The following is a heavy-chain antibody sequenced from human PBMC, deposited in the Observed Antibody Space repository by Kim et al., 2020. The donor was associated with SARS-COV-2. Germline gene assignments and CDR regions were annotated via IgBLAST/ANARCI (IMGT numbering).Heavy chain of an antibody. Sequence: SETLSLTCAVYGGSFSGYYWSWIRRPPGKGLEWIGEINHSGSTNYNPSLKSRVTISVDTSKNQFSLKLSSVTAADTAVYYCARGRYYGLGAFDIWGQGT. V-gene: IGHV4-34*01. CDR3: ARGRYYGLGAFDI. J-gene: IGHJ3*02. CDR1: GGSFSGYY. D-gene: IGHD3-10*01. CDR2: INHSGST.